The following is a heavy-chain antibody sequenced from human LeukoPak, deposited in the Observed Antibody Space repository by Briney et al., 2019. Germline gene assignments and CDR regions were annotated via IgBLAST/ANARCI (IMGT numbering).Heavy chain of an antibody. CDR3: ARDHGSGYYYYYYMDV. D-gene: IGHD3-3*01. CDR2: ISYDGSNK. V-gene: IGHV3-30-3*01. J-gene: IGHJ6*03. CDR1: GFTFSSYA. Sequence: PGGSLRLSCAASGFTFSSYAMHWVRQAPGKGLEWVAVISYDGSNKYYADSVKGRFTISRDNSKNTLYLQMNSLRAEDTAVYYCARDHGSGYYYYYYMDVWGKGTTVTVSS.